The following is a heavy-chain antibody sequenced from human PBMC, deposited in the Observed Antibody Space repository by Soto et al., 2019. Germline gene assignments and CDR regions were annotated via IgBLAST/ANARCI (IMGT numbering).Heavy chain of an antibody. J-gene: IGHJ3*02. CDR3: ASSESGYSYGYGAFAI. Sequence: ASVKVSCKASGYTFTSYGISWVRQAPGQGLEWMGWISAYNGNTNYAQKLQGRVTMTTDTSTSTAYMELRSLRSDDTAVYYCASSESGYSYGYGAFAISGEGTPVTAS. CDR2: ISAYNGNT. V-gene: IGHV1-18*04. CDR1: GYTFTSYG. D-gene: IGHD5-18*01.